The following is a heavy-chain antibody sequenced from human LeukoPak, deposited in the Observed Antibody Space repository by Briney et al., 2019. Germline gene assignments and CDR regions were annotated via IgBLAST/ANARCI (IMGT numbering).Heavy chain of an antibody. J-gene: IGHJ4*02. CDR3: ARDRDYYGSGSYVDY. CDR2: IIPIFGTA. D-gene: IGHD3-10*01. V-gene: IGHV1-69*05. CDR1: GGTFSSYA. Sequence: SVKVSCKASGGTFSSYAISWVRQAPGQGLEWMGRIIPIFGTANYAQKFQGRVTITTDESTSTAYMELSSLRSEDMAVYYCARDRDYYGSGSYVDYWGQGTLVTVSS.